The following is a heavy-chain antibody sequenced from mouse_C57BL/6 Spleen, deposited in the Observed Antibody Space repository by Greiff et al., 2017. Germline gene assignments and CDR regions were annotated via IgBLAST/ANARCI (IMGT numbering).Heavy chain of an antibody. Sequence: QVQLQQSGPGLVQPSQSLSITCTVSGFSLTSYGVHWVRQSPGKGLEWLGVIWRGGSTDYNAAFMSRLSITKDNSKSQVFFTMNSLQADDTAIYYCAKGGGTWVYAMDYWGQGTSVTVSS. CDR2: IWRGGST. V-gene: IGHV2-5*01. CDR1: GFSLTSYG. J-gene: IGHJ4*01. CDR3: AKGGGTWVYAMDY. D-gene: IGHD4-1*01.